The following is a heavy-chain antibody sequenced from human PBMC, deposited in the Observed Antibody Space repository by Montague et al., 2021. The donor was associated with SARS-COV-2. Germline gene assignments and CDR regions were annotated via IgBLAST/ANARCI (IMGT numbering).Heavy chain of an antibody. D-gene: IGHD2-2*01. Sequence: SETLSLTCTVHRGSFSGYYWTWIRQPPGKGLGWIGEINHSGGVNYNPSLKSRVTISVDTSKNHFSLKLRSVAAADTAIYYCVRGYCSSTTCYRSLHYWGQGTLVAVSS. CDR1: RGSFSGYY. V-gene: IGHV4-34*01. J-gene: IGHJ4*02. CDR3: VRGYCSSTTCYRSLHY. CDR2: INHSGGV.